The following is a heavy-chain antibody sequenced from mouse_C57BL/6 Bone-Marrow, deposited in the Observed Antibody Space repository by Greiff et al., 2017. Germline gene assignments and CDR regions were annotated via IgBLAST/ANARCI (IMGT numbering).Heavy chain of an antibody. V-gene: IGHV1-26*01. J-gene: IGHJ2*01. CDR3: ARSVYYGSYFDY. CDR2: INPNNGGT. Sequence: VQLKHSGPELVKPGASVKISCTASGYTFTDYYMNWVKQSHGKSLEWIGDINPNNGGTSYNQKFKGKATLTVDKSSSTAYMELRSLTSEDSAVYYCARSVYYGSYFDYWGQGTTLTVSS. D-gene: IGHD1-1*01. CDR1: GYTFTDYY.